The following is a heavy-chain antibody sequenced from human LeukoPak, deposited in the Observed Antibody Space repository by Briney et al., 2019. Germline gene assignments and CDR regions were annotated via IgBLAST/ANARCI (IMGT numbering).Heavy chain of an antibody. Sequence: GGSLRLSCAASGFTFSSYSMNWVRQAPGKGLEWVSSISSSSYIYYADSVKGRFTISRDNAKNSLYLQMNSLRAEDTAVYYCARGRYDILTDWFDPWGQGTLVTVSS. CDR1: GFTFSSYS. CDR2: ISSSSYI. V-gene: IGHV3-21*01. D-gene: IGHD3-9*01. J-gene: IGHJ5*02. CDR3: ARGRYDILTDWFDP.